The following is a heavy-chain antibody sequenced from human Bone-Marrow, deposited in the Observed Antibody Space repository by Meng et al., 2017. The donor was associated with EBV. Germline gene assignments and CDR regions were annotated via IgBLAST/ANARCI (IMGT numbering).Heavy chain of an antibody. D-gene: IGHD1-26*01. Sequence: QVQLQQWGAGLLKPSETLSLTCAVYGGSFSGYYWSWIRQPPGKGLEWIGYIYSSGSTYYNPSLQSRVTISVDTSKNQFSLKLSSVTAADTAVYYCAKEMVGATNYWGQGTLVTVSS. J-gene: IGHJ4*02. CDR1: GGSFSGYY. CDR3: AKEMVGATNY. V-gene: IGHV4-34*11. CDR2: IYSSGST.